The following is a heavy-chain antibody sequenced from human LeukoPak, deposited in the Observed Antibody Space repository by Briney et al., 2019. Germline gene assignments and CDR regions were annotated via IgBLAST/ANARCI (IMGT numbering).Heavy chain of an antibody. J-gene: IGHJ4*02. D-gene: IGHD3-10*01. CDR1: GFTFSRYW. CDR2: IKKDGSEK. Sequence: TGGSLRLSCAASGFTFSRYWMSWVRQAPGKGLEWVANIKKDGSEKYYVDSVKGRFTISRDNAKNSLYLQMNSLRAEDTAVYYCARLLVYNSGGEAFDYWGPGTLVTVSS. CDR3: ARLLVYNSGGEAFDY. V-gene: IGHV3-7*01.